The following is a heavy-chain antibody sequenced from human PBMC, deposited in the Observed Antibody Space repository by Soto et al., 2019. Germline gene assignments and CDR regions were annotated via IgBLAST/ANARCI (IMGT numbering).Heavy chain of an antibody. CDR2: IYYSGST. D-gene: IGHD3-9*01. CDR1: GGSISGGDYY. CDR3: ARQPGYYDILTGYSTYYFDY. J-gene: IGHJ4*02. V-gene: IGHV4-30-4*01. Sequence: PSETLSLTCTVSGGSISGGDYYWSWIRQPPGKGLEWIGYIYYSGSTYYNPSLKSRVTISVDTSKNQFSLKLSSVTAADTAVYYCARQPGYYDILTGYSTYYFDYWGQGTPVTVSS.